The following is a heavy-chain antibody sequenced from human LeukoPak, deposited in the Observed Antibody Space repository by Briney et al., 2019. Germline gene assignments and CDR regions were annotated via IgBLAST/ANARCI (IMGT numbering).Heavy chain of an antibody. D-gene: IGHD3-10*01. CDR3: ATGITLVRGLHY. CDR1: GYSLTEFP. CDR2: FDPEDGET. J-gene: IGHJ4*02. V-gene: IGHV1-24*01. Sequence: ASVKVSCKVSGYSLTEFPLHWVRQAPGKGLEWMGGFDPEDGETVYAQKLQGRIIMTEDTSTDTAYMELGSLRSDDTAVYYCATGITLVRGLHYWGQGTLVTVSS.